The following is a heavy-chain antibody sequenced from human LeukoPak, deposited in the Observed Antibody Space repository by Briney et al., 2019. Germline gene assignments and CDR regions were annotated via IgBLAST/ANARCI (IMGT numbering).Heavy chain of an antibody. CDR2: SYYSGST. J-gene: IGHJ4*02. D-gene: IGHD2-2*01. Sequence: SETLSLTCTVSGGSISSGGYYWSWMRQHPGKGLDWIGYSYYSGSTYYNPSLKSRVTISVDTSKNQFSLKLSSGTAANTAVYYGARERGYCRSTSCRYYFDYCGQGSLVTVSS. CDR1: GGSISSGGYY. CDR3: ARERGYCRSTSCRYYFDY. V-gene: IGHV4-31*03.